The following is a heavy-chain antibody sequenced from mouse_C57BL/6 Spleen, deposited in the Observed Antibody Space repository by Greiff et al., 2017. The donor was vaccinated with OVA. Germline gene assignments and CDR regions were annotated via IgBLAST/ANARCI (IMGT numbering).Heavy chain of an antibody. CDR2: IYPGDGDT. Sequence: QVQLKQSGPELVKPGASVKISCKASGYAFSSSWMNWVKQRPGKGLEWIGRIYPGDGDTNYNGKFKGKATLTADKSSSTAYMELRSLTSEDSAVYFCARRAYDGYFYAMDYWGQGTSVTVSS. D-gene: IGHD2-3*01. CDR1: GYAFSSSW. J-gene: IGHJ4*01. V-gene: IGHV1-82*01. CDR3: ARRAYDGYFYAMDY.